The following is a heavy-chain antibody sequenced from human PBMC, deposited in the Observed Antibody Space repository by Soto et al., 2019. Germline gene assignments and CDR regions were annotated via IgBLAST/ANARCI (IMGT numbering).Heavy chain of an antibody. V-gene: IGHV1-2*02. J-gene: IGHJ6*02. D-gene: IGHD5-12*01. CDR1: GYTFTGYY. CDR3: ARDAERGYSCYDDPPYYYYGMDV. CDR2: INPNSGGT. Sequence: QVQLVQSGAEVKKPGASVKVSCKASGYTFTGYYMHWVRQAPGQGLEWMGWINPNSGGTNYAQKFQGRVTMTRDTSISTAYMELSRLRSDDTAVYYCARDAERGYSCYDDPPYYYYGMDVWGQGTTVTVSS.